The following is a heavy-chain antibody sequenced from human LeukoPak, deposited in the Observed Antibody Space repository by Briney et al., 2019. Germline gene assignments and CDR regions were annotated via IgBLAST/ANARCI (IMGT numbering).Heavy chain of an antibody. D-gene: IGHD3-10*01. CDR1: GGTFSSYA. CDR3: ARGERFAYFQH. J-gene: IGHJ1*01. V-gene: IGHV1-69*06. CDR2: IIPIFGTA. Sequence: SVKVSCKASGGTFSSYAISWVRQAPGQGLEWMGGIIPIFGTANYAQKFQGRVTITADKSTGTAYMELSSLRSEDTAVYYCARGERFAYFQHWGQGTLVTVSS.